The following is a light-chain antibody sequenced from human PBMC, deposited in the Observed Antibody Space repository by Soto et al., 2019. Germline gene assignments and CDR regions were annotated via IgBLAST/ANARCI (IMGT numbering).Light chain of an antibody. J-gene: IGLJ3*02. CDR2: EDN. CDR1: SGSIGSSY. Sequence: NFMLTQPHSVSESPGKTVTISCTRSSGSIGSSYVQWYQQRPGSSPTTVIFEDNQRPTGVPVRFSGSIDSSSNSASLVISGLRTEDEADYYCQSYDTSNPPMFGGGTKLTVL. V-gene: IGLV6-57*01. CDR3: QSYDTSNPPM.